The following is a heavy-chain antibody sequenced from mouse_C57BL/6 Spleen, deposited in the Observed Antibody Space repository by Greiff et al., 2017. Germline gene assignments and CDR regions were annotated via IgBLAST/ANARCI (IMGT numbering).Heavy chain of an antibody. Sequence: VKLMESGAELVKPGASVKISCKASGYAFSSYWMNWVKQRPGKGLEWIGQIYPGDGDTNYNGKFKGKATLTADKSSSTAYMQLSSLTSEDSAVYFCAREGGRKFDYRGQGTTLTVSS. V-gene: IGHV1-80*01. CDR3: AREGGRKFDY. CDR1: GYAFSSYW. J-gene: IGHJ2*01. CDR2: IYPGDGDT. D-gene: IGHD3-3*01.